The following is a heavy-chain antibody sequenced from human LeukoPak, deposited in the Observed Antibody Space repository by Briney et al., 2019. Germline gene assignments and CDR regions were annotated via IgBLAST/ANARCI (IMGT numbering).Heavy chain of an antibody. J-gene: IGHJ4*02. CDR3: ASEYDFWSGYEDY. CDR2: IRYDGSNK. Sequence: GGSLRLSCAASGFTFSSYGMHWVRQAPGKGLEWVAFIRYDGSNKYYSDSVKGRFTISRDNSKNTLYLQMNSLRAEDTAVYYCASEYDFWSGYEDYWGQGTLVTVSS. CDR1: GFTFSSYG. V-gene: IGHV3-30*02. D-gene: IGHD3-3*01.